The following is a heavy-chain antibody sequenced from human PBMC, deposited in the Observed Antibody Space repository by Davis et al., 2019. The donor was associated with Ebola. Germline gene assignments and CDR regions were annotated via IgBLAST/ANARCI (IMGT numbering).Heavy chain of an antibody. J-gene: IGHJ4*02. CDR3: ARNPPALYYFDW. CDR1: GDSISGRDYC. V-gene: IGHV4-39*07. CDR2: IWYRGET. Sequence: PSETLSLTCSVSGDSISGRDYCWAWLRQSPGKGLEWIASIWYRGETYYNPSLKSRVTISRDTSNNQFSLTLTSVTAAATAVYHCARNPPALYYFDWWGQGILVTVSS.